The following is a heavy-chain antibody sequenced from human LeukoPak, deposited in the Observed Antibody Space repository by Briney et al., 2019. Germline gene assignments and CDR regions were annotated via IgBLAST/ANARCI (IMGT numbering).Heavy chain of an antibody. Sequence: ETLSLTCAVYGGSFSGYYWSWIRQPPGKGLEWVANIKQDGSEKYYVDSVKGRFTISRDNAKNSLYLQMNSLRAEDTAVYYCARGYGSPNFDYWGQGTLVTVSS. D-gene: IGHD3-10*01. CDR3: ARGYGSPNFDY. CDR1: GGSFSGYY. CDR2: IKQDGSEK. J-gene: IGHJ4*02. V-gene: IGHV3-7*03.